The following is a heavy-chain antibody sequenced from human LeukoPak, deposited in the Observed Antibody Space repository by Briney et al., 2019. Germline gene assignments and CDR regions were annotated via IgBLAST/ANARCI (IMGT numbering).Heavy chain of an antibody. CDR3: ARGREGVGNLDY. CDR2: VWYDGSNK. CDR1: GFTFNNYG. V-gene: IGHV3-33*01. Sequence: GGSLRPSCAASGFTFNNYGMHWVRQAPGKGLEWVAVVWYDGSNKYYGDSAKGRFTISRDNSKNTLYLQMNSLRAEDTAVYYCARGREGVGNLDYWGQGTLVTVSS. D-gene: IGHD3-3*01. J-gene: IGHJ4*02.